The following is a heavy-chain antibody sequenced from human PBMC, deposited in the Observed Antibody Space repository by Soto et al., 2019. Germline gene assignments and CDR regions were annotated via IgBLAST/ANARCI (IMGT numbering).Heavy chain of an antibody. V-gene: IGHV1-69*01. CDR2: IIPIFGTT. Sequence: QVQLVQSGAEVNKPGSSVKVSCKASGGTFSTYAITWVRQAPGQGLEWLGGIIPIFGTTDYARKFQGRVTITAAESTSTVFIELSSLTAEDTAVYYCARGVGAYYLAYWGQGTLVTVSS. J-gene: IGHJ4*02. CDR1: GGTFSTYA. D-gene: IGHD1-26*01. CDR3: ARGVGAYYLAY.